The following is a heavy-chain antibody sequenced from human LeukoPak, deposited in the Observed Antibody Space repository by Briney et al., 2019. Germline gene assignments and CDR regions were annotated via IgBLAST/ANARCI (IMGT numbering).Heavy chain of an antibody. CDR2: MSHDGSNK. Sequence: PGGSLRLACAAAGFTFSSDAMHWGRQAPGKGLEWVAVMSHDGSNKYYGDSVKGRFTISRDNSKNTLYLQMNSLRAEDTAVYYCAKLDSSGWSRPFDYWGQGTLVTVSS. J-gene: IGHJ4*02. V-gene: IGHV3-30*18. D-gene: IGHD6-19*01. CDR1: GFTFSSDA. CDR3: AKLDSSGWSRPFDY.